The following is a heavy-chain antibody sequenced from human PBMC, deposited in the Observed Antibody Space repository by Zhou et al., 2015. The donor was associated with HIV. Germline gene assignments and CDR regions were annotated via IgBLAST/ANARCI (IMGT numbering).Heavy chain of an antibody. CDR1: GGTFSSYT. J-gene: IGHJ6*02. CDR3: AREWREAGVYYYYGMDV. Sequence: QVQLVQSGAEVKKPGSSVKVSCKASGGTFSSYTISWVRQAPGQGLEWMGRIIPILGIANYAQKFQGRVTITADKSTSTAYMELSSLRSEDTAVYYCAREWREAGVYYYYGMDVWGQGTTVTVSS. V-gene: IGHV1-69*08. D-gene: IGHD1-26*01. CDR2: IIPILGIA.